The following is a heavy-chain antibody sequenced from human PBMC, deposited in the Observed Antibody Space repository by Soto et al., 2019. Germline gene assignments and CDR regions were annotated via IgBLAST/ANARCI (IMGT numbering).Heavy chain of an antibody. Sequence: SETLSLTCTVSGGSISSSSTHYWGWIRQPPGKGLEWIASIYYSGSTYYNPSLKSRVTISVDTSRNQFSLKLNSVTAADTAVYYCARYGGSTGGWFDPWGQGTLVTVSS. CDR3: ARYGGSTGGWFDP. CDR1: GGSISSSSTHY. CDR2: IYYSGST. V-gene: IGHV4-39*01. D-gene: IGHD4-17*01. J-gene: IGHJ5*02.